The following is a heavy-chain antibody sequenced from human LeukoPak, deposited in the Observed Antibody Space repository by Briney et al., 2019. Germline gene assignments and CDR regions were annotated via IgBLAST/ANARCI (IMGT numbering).Heavy chain of an antibody. CDR1: GGSISSSNW. Sequence: SETLSLTCAVSGGSISSSNWWSWVRQPPGKGLEWIGEIYHSGSTNYNPSLKSRVTISVDKSKNQFSLKLSSVTAADTAVYYCARDTDYGDQRAFDIWGQGTMVTVSS. J-gene: IGHJ3*02. D-gene: IGHD4-17*01. CDR3: ARDTDYGDQRAFDI. CDR2: IYHSGST. V-gene: IGHV4-4*02.